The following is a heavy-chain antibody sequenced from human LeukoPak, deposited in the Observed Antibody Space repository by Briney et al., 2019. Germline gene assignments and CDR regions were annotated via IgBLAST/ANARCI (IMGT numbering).Heavy chain of an antibody. CDR3: AREYDYGDYEVGGFDY. Sequence: ASVKVSCKASGYTFTGYYMHWVRQAPGQGLEWMGWINPNSGGTNYAQKFQGWVTMTRDTPISTAYMELSRLRSDDTAVYYCAREYDYGDYEVGGFDYWGQGTLVTVSS. D-gene: IGHD4-17*01. CDR1: GYTFTGYY. J-gene: IGHJ4*02. V-gene: IGHV1-2*04. CDR2: INPNSGGT.